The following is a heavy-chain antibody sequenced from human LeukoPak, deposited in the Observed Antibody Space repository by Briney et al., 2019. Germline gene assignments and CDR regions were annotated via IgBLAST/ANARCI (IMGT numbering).Heavy chain of an antibody. CDR2: VYPDGNT. Sequence: GGSLRLSCVASGLTVSSNYRSWVRQVPGGGLEWVSVVYPDGNTYYADSAKGRFAISTDISKNTLFLQMDSLRAEDTAVYYCARLLTTAIRWAWYFDLWGRGTLVTVSS. CDR3: ARLLTTAIRWAWYFDL. J-gene: IGHJ2*01. D-gene: IGHD4-17*01. CDR1: GLTVSSNY. V-gene: IGHV3-66*04.